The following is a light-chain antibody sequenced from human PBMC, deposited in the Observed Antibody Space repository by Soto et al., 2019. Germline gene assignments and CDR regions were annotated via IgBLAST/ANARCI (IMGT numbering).Light chain of an antibody. CDR3: CSYAGSYTV. J-gene: IGLJ2*01. CDR1: SSDVGGYNY. V-gene: IGLV2-11*01. Sequence: QSALTQPRSVSGSHGQSVTISCTGTSSDVGGYNYVSWYQQHPGKAPKLMIYDVSKRPSGVPDRFSGSKSGNTASLTISGLQAEDEADYYCCSYAGSYTVFGGGTQLTVL. CDR2: DVS.